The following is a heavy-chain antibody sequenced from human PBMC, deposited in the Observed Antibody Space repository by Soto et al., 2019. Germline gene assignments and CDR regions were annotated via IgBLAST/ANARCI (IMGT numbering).Heavy chain of an antibody. V-gene: IGHV1-69*05. CDR2: IIPIFGTA. CDR3: ARGNHRWLQLWYFDL. CDR1: GGTFSSYT. D-gene: IGHD5-12*01. J-gene: IGHJ2*01. Sequence: QVQLVQSGAEVKKPGSSVTVSCKASGGTFSSYTISWVRQAPGQGLEWMGGIIPIFGTANYAQKFQGRVTXTXXXSXXTAYMALSSLRSEDTAVYYCARGNHRWLQLWYFDLWGRGTLVTVSS.